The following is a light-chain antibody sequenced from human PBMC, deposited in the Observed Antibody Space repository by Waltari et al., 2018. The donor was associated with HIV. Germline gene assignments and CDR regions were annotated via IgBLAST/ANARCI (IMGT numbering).Light chain of an antibody. CDR2: GAS. Sequence: EVVMTQYPVTLSVSPGERATLSCRASQTIRSALAWYQQNPGQAPRLLIYGASTRATGIPDRFSGSGSGTEFTLTISSLQSEDFAVYYCQQYETWPLTFGGGTKVEIK. V-gene: IGKV3-15*01. CDR3: QQYETWPLT. J-gene: IGKJ4*01. CDR1: QTIRSA.